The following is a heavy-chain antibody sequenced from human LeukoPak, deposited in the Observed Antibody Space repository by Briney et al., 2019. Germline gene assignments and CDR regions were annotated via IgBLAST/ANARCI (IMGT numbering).Heavy chain of an antibody. D-gene: IGHD5-18*01. V-gene: IGHV4-59*12. Sequence: SETLSLTCTVSGDSIRSYYWSWIRQPPGKGLEWIGYIYYSGTTYYNPSLKSRVTISVDTSKNQFSLKLSSVTAADTAVYYCARGSLQYTYGLLGHWGQGTLVTVSS. J-gene: IGHJ4*02. CDR1: GDSIRSYY. CDR3: ARGSLQYTYGLLGH. CDR2: IYYSGTT.